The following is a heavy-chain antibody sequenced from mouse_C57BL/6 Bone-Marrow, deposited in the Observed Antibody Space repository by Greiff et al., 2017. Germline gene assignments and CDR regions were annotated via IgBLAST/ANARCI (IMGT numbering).Heavy chain of an antibody. J-gene: IGHJ3*01. CDR2: IDPGDGDT. V-gene: IGHV14-1*01. Sequence: EVQLQQSGAELVRPGASVKLSCTASGFNITDYYMHWVKQRPEQGLEWIGRIDPGDGDTEYDPKFKGKATMTADTSSNTAYMQLSSLTSEDTAVYYCTTRGIWRGFAYWGQGTLVTVSA. D-gene: IGHD1-1*02. CDR1: GFNITDYY. CDR3: TTRGIWRGFAY.